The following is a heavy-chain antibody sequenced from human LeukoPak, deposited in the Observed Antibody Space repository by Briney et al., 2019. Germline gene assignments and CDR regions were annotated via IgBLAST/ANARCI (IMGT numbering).Heavy chain of an antibody. CDR3: TSTGASDGNYEYFQH. D-gene: IGHD1-26*01. CDR2: TKSKTDGGTT. V-gene: IGHV3-15*01. Sequence: GGSLRLSCADSGFTFSNAWMNWVRQAPGKGLEWVGRTKSKTDGGTTDYAAPVKGRFTISRDDSKSTLYLQMNNLRTEDTAVYYCTSTGASDGNYEYFQHWGQGTLVTVSS. CDR1: GFTFSNAW. J-gene: IGHJ1*01.